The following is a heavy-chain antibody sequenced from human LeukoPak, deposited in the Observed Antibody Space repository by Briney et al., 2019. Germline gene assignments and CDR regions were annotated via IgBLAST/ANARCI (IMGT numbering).Heavy chain of an antibody. CDR1: GGSISDYY. J-gene: IGHJ4*02. Sequence: SEALSLTCSVSGGSISDYYWSWLRQPPGKGLEWIGHIYSTGSTNYNPSLKSRVTISVDTSKNQFSLRLSSVTAADTAVYYCARVTGYMIEDYFDYWGQGTLVTVSS. CDR2: IYSTGST. CDR3: ARVTGYMIEDYFDY. V-gene: IGHV4-59*01. D-gene: IGHD3-22*01.